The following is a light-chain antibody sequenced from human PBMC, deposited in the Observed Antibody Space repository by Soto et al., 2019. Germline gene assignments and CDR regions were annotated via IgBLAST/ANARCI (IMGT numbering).Light chain of an antibody. CDR3: QQFNSYPLT. Sequence: DIQLTQSPSFLSASVGDRVTITCRASQDITHYLAWYQQKPGKAPKLLIYAASTLQSGVPSRFSGSGYGTEFTLTITRLLPEDFATYSCQQFNSYPLTFGGGTKVEI. V-gene: IGKV1-9*01. CDR1: QDITHY. CDR2: AAS. J-gene: IGKJ4*01.